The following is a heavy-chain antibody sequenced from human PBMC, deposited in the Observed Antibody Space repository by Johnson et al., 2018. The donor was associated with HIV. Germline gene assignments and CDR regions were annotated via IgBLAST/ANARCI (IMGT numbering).Heavy chain of an antibody. Sequence: MQLVESGGGVVQPGGSLRLSCAASGFTFSKYGMHWVRQAPGKGLEWVAIIWYDGTKKYYGDSVKGRFTISRDNSKNTLSLQMNSPRVDDTAIYYCARDGTTGPSGDAYDIWGQGTMVTVSS. CDR3: ARDGTTGPSGDAYDI. V-gene: IGHV3-30*02. D-gene: IGHD4-17*01. CDR2: IWYDGTKK. CDR1: GFTFSKYG. J-gene: IGHJ3*02.